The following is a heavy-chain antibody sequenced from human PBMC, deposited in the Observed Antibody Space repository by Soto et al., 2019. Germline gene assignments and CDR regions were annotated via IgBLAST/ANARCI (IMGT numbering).Heavy chain of an antibody. J-gene: IGHJ4*02. CDR3: AKDPRLDILTGPFDN. V-gene: IGHV3-30*18. CDR2: ISYDGSNK. CDR1: GFTFSSYG. Sequence: QVQLVESGGGVVQPGRSLRLSCAASGFTFSSYGMHWVRQAPGKGLEWVAVISYDGSNKYYADSVKGRFTISRDNSKNTLYLQMNSLRAEDTAVYYCAKDPRLDILTGPFDNWGQGTLVTVSS. D-gene: IGHD3-9*01.